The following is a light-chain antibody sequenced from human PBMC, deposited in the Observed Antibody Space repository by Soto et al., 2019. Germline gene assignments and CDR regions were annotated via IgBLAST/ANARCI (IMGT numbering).Light chain of an antibody. CDR2: DVS. V-gene: IGLV2-14*01. CDR3: SSYTSSSTEVV. CDR1: SSDVGGYNY. J-gene: IGLJ2*01. Sequence: QSALTQPASVSGSPGQSITISCTGTSSDVGGYNYVSWYQQHPGKAPKLMIYDVSNRPSGVSNRFSGSKSGNTASLTISGLQAEVEADYYCSSYTSSSTEVVFGGGTKLRP.